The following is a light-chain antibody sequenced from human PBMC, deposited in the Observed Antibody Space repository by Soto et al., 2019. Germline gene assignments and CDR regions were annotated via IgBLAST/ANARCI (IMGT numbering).Light chain of an antibody. J-gene: IGKJ1*01. Sequence: AIPMTQSPSSLSASVGDRVTISCRTSHLIINDLGWYQQKPGKAPKLLIYAGSSLERGVPSRFSGSGSCTDFTLTISRLEPEDFAVYYCQQYGSLSRTFGQGTKVDIK. CDR3: QQYGSLSRT. CDR2: AGS. CDR1: HLIIND. V-gene: IGKV1-6*01.